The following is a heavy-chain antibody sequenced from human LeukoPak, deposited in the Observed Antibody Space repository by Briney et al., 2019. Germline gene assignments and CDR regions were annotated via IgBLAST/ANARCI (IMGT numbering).Heavy chain of an antibody. Sequence: QPGGSLRLSCAASGFTFSSYWMHWVRQAPGKGLVWVSRVNTDGSSTTYADSVKGRFTMSRDNAKNLLYLQMNSLRDEDTAMYYCARVSAPGTSGWYFGYWGQGTLVTVSS. CDR3: ARVSAPGTSGWYFGY. CDR2: VNTDGSST. CDR1: GFTFSSYW. D-gene: IGHD6-19*01. V-gene: IGHV3-74*03. J-gene: IGHJ4*02.